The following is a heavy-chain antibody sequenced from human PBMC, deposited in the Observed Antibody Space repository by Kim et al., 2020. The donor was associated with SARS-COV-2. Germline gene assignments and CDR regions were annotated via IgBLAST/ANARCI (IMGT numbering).Heavy chain of an antibody. D-gene: IGHD2-15*01. J-gene: IGHJ4*02. Sequence: GGSLRLSCAASGFTFSSYAMGWVRQAPGKGLEWVSAISGSGGSTYYADSVKGRFTISRDNSKNTLYLQMNSLRAEDTAVYYCAKDPQYCSGGSCYPIYFDYWGQGTLVTVSS. CDR3: AKDPQYCSGGSCYPIYFDY. V-gene: IGHV3-23*01. CDR1: GFTFSSYA. CDR2: ISGSGGST.